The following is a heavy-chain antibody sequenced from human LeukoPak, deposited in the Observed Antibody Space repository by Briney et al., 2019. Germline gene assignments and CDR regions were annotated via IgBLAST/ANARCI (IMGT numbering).Heavy chain of an antibody. V-gene: IGHV5-51*01. D-gene: IGHD1-26*01. CDR3: ARQSIVGDINFDY. CDR2: IYPGDSDT. Sequence: GESLKISCKGSGYSFTSYWIGWVRQMPGKGLEWMGFIYPGDSDTRYSPSFQGQVTISADKSISTAYLQWRSLKASDTAMSYCARQSIVGDINFDYWGQGTLVTVSS. CDR1: GYSFTSYW. J-gene: IGHJ4*02.